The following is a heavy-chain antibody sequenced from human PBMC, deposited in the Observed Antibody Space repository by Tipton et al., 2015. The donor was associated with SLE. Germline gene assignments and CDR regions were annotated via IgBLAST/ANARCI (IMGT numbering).Heavy chain of an antibody. CDR2: IYYSGST. J-gene: IGHJ5*02. D-gene: IGHD3-3*01. Sequence: LRLSCAASGFTFSSYGMHWARQAPGKGLEWIGYIYYSGSTNYNPSLKSRVTMSVDTSKNQFSLRLTSVTAADTAVYYCARLEDPFGIFGVPKGWFDPWGQGTLVTVSS. V-gene: IGHV4-59*01. CDR1: GFTFSSYG. CDR3: ARLEDPFGIFGVPKGWFDP.